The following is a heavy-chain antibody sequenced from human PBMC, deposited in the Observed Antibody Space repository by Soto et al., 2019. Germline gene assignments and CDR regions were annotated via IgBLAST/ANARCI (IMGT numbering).Heavy chain of an antibody. CDR2: IYYSGST. D-gene: IGHD2-15*01. J-gene: IGHJ6*03. Sequence: SETLSLTFTVSGGSISSYYWSWIRQPPGKGLEWIGYIYYSGSTNYNPSLKSRVTISVDTSKNQFSLKLSSVTAADTAVYYCARVGCSGGSCYAEEGYYYYYMDVWGKGTTVTVSS. CDR1: GGSISSYY. CDR3: ARVGCSGGSCYAEEGYYYYYMDV. V-gene: IGHV4-59*01.